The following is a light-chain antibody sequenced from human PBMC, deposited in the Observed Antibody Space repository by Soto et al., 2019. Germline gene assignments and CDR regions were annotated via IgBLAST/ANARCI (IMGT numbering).Light chain of an antibody. CDR1: SSDIGGYNH. Sequence: QSALTQPASVSGSPGQSITISCTGASSDIGGYNHVSWYQQHPGKAPKLIIYNVSHRPSGVSTRFSGSKYGNTASLIIAGLQAEDEADYFCSSYTNTGPHVIFGGGTKLTVL. CDR3: SSYTNTGPHVI. V-gene: IGLV2-14*03. CDR2: NVS. J-gene: IGLJ2*01.